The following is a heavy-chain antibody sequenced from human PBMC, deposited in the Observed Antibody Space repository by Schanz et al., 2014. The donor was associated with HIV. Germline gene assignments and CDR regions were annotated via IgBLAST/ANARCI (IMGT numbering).Heavy chain of an antibody. V-gene: IGHV1-69*06. D-gene: IGHD3-22*01. J-gene: IGHJ5*02. CDR3: ARGRREVTMIIVYWLDP. CDR2: IIPMFGTT. CDR1: GYTFSRSA. Sequence: QVQLVQSGTEVAQPGASVKVSCKASGYTFSRSAIHWVRQGPGQGLEWMGGIIPMFGTTKYPQRLQGRVTIIADKSTTTAYMELTSLTSEDTAVYYCARGRREVTMIIVYWLDPWGQGTLVTVSS.